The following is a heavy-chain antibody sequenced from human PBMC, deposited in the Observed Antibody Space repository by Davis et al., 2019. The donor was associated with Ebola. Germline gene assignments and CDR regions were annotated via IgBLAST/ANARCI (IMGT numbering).Heavy chain of an antibody. CDR2: ISTYNGNT. CDR3: ARQGFFDY. V-gene: IGHV1-18*01. J-gene: IGHJ4*02. CDR1: GYSFTDDG. Sequence: ASVKVSCKASGYSFTDDGISWVRQAPGQGLEWMGWISTYNGNTNYAQKVQGRITMTTDTSTSTAYMELRSLRSEDTAVYYCARQGFFDYWGQGTLVTVSS.